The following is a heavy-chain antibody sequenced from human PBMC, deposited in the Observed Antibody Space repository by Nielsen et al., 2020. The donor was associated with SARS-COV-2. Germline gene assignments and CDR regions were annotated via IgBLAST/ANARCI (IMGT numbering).Heavy chain of an antibody. CDR2: ISWNSGSI. V-gene: IGHV3-9*01. CDR3: AKAPNPLAAAGYYYFDY. D-gene: IGHD6-13*01. J-gene: IGHJ4*02. Sequence: GGSLRLSCAASGFTFDDYAMHWVRQAPGKGLEWVSGISWNSGSIGYADSVKGRFTISRDNAKNSLYLQMNSLRAEDTALYHCAKAPNPLAAAGYYYFDYWGQGTLVTVSS. CDR1: GFTFDDYA.